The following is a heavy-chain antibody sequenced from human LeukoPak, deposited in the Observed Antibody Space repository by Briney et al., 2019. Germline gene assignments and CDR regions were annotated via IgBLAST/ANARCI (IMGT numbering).Heavy chain of an antibody. CDR3: AKEREYGSGSYQYYYYYYGMDV. D-gene: IGHD3-10*01. CDR2: ISWNSGSI. Sequence: GGSLRLSCAASGFTFDDYAMHWVRHAPGKGLEWVSGISWNSGSIGYADSVKGRFTISRDNAKNSLYLQMNSLRAEDTAVYYCAKEREYGSGSYQYYYYYYGMDVWGQGTTVTVSS. V-gene: IGHV3-9*01. CDR1: GFTFDDYA. J-gene: IGHJ6*02.